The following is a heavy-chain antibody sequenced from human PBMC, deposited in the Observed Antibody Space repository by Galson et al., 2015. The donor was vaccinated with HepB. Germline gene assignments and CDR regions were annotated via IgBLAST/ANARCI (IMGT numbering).Heavy chain of an antibody. V-gene: IGHV3-48*01. CDR3: ARVKAGSFLYYGMDV. D-gene: IGHD3-10*01. Sequence: SLRLSCAASGFTFSGSAIHWVRQAPGKGLEWVAYISDSRSSTNYAASVKGRFTISRDNTKNSLYLQMNSLRAEDTAVYYCARVKAGSFLYYGMDVWGQGTTVTVSS. J-gene: IGHJ6*02. CDR1: GFTFSGSA. CDR2: ISDSRSST.